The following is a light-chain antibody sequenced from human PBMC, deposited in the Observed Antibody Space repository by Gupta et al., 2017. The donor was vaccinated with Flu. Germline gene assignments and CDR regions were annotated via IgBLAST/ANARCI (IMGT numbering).Light chain of an antibody. V-gene: IGKV3-11*01. CDR2: DAS. Sequence: EIVLTQSPATLSLSPGERATLSCRDSQSVNNYLAWYLQRPGQAPRLLIYDASNRATGIPARFSGSGSGTDFTLTISSLEPEDFAVYYCQQRSNWPPITFSQGTRLEIK. CDR1: QSVNNY. J-gene: IGKJ5*01. CDR3: QQRSNWPPIT.